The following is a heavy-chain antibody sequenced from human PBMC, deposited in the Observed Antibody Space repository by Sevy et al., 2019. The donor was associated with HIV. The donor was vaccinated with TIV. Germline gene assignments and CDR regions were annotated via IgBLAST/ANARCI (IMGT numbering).Heavy chain of an antibody. CDR2: IYYSGST. V-gene: IGHV4-59*08. D-gene: IGHD6-19*01. CDR1: GGSISSYY. CDR3: ARLSSGEGYSNGWNYYYYYYMDV. J-gene: IGHJ6*03. Sequence: SETLSLTCTVSGGSISSYYWSWIRQPPGKGLEWIGYIYYSGSTNYNPSLKSRVTISVDTSKNQFSLKLSSVTAADTAVYYCARLSSGEGYSNGWNYYYYYYMDVWGKGTTVTVSS.